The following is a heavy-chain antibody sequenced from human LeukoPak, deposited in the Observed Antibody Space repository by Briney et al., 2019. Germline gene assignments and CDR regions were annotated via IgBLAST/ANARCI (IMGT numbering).Heavy chain of an antibody. D-gene: IGHD3-22*01. CDR3: AREDDDSSGYYLNWFDP. V-gene: IGHV1-18*01. CDR2: ISAYNGNT. J-gene: IGHJ5*02. CDR1: GYTFTSYG. Sequence: GASVKVSCKASGYTFTSYGISWVRQAPGQGLEWMGWISAYNGNTNYAQKFQGRVTITADKSTSTAYMELSSLRSEDTAVYYCAREDDDSSGYYLNWFDPWGQGTLVTVSS.